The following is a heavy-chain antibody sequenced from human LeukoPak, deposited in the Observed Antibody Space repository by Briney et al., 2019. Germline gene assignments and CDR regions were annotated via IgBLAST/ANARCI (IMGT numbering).Heavy chain of an antibody. Sequence: ASVKVSCKASGYTFTGYYMHWVRQAPGQGLEWMGWINPNSGGTNYAQKFQGRVTMTRDTSISTAYMELSRLRSDDTAVYYCARAGLDCTNGVCEYYYYYMDVWGKGTTVTVSS. V-gene: IGHV1-2*02. CDR3: ARAGLDCTNGVCEYYYYYMDV. J-gene: IGHJ6*03. CDR2: INPNSGGT. CDR1: GYTFTGYY. D-gene: IGHD2-8*01.